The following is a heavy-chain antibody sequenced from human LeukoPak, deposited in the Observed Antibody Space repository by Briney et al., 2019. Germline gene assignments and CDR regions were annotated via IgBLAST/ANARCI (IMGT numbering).Heavy chain of an antibody. Sequence: PSETLSLTCAVYGGSFSGYYWSWIRQPPGKGLEWIGEINHSGSTNYNPSPKSRVTISVGTSKNQFSLKLSYVTAADTAVYYCARGLRGSGSYWSQGTLVTVSS. CDR3: ARGLRGSGSY. J-gene: IGHJ4*02. CDR1: GGSFSGYY. D-gene: IGHD3-10*01. V-gene: IGHV4-34*01. CDR2: INHSGST.